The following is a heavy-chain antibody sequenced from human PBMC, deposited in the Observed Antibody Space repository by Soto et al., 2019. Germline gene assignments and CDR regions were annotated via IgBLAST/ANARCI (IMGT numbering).Heavy chain of an antibody. CDR1: GGSISTSNW. CDR3: ARAFTMVRGGVYYYGMDV. D-gene: IGHD3-10*01. J-gene: IGHJ6*02. V-gene: IGHV4-4*02. CDR2: VYHSGST. Sequence: QVQLQESGPGLVKPSGTLSLTCAVSGGSISTSNWWSWVRQPPGKGLEWIGEVYHSGSTNYNPSLKSRVTISVDESKNQFSLKLSAVAAADTAVYYCARAFTMVRGGVYYYGMDVWGQGTTVTVSS.